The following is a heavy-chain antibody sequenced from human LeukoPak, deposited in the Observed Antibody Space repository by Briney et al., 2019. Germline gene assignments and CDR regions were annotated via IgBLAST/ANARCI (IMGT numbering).Heavy chain of an antibody. CDR2: INPNHGDT. V-gene: IGHV1-2*02. J-gene: IGHJ4*02. Sequence: ASVKVSCKASGYTFTGYYMHWVRQAPGQGLEWMGWINPNHGDTNYAQKFHDRVSMTRETSISTTYMHLSRLRSDDTAVYYCARAKYSGSYSYWGQGTLVTVSS. D-gene: IGHD1-26*01. CDR1: GYTFTGYY. CDR3: ARAKYSGSYSY.